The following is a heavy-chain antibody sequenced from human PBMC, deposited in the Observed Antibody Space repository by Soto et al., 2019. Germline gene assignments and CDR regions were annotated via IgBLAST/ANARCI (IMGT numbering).Heavy chain of an antibody. J-gene: IGHJ3*02. V-gene: IGHV3-23*01. CDR2: ISGSGGST. CDR3: AKSRGARTGAFDI. D-gene: IGHD3-10*01. Sequence: GGSLRLSCAASGFTFSSYAMSWVRQAPGKGLEWVSAISGSGGSTYYADSVKGRFTISRDNSKNTLYLQMNSLRVEDTAVYYCAKSRGARTGAFDIWGQGTMVTVSS. CDR1: GFTFSSYA.